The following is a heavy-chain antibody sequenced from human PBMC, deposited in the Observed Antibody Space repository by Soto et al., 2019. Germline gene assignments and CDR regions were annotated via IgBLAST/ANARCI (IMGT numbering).Heavy chain of an antibody. CDR2: LSGSGGST. D-gene: IGHD3-16*02. CDR1: GFTFSSYA. J-gene: IGHJ4*02. V-gene: IGHV3-23*01. Sequence: PGGSLRLSCAASGFTFSSYAMSWVRQAPGKGLEWVSALSGSGGSTYYADSVKGRFTISRDSSKNTLYLLMNSLRPEDTAVYFCAKVDAYSYRTDHWGQGTLVTVSS. CDR3: AKVDAYSYRTDH.